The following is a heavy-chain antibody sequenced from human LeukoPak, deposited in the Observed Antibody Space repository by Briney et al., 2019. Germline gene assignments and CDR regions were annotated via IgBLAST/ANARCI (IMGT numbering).Heavy chain of an antibody. CDR1: GGSISSGSYY. Sequence: SETLSLTCTVSGGSISSGSYYWSWIRQPAGKGLEWIGRTYTSGSTNYNPSLKSRVTISVDTSKNQFSLKLSSVTAADTAVYYCARAGPGGFDPWGQGTLVTVSS. CDR3: ARAGPGGFDP. V-gene: IGHV4-61*02. D-gene: IGHD3-10*01. CDR2: TYTSGST. J-gene: IGHJ5*02.